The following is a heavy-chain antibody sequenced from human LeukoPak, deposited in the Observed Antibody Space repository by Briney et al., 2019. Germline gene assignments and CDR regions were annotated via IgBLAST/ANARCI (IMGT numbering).Heavy chain of an antibody. V-gene: IGHV4-61*01. CDR1: GGSVSSGSYY. J-gene: IGHJ6*02. CDR2: IYYSGST. CDR3: ARGRTSIAVAGTXIYYYXGMDV. Sequence: SETLSLTCTVSGGSVSSGSYYWSWIRQPPGKGLEWIGYIYYSGSTNYNPSLKGRVTISVDTSKNQFSLKLSSVTAADTAVYYCARGRTSIAVAGTXIYYYXGMDVWGQGTTVXVXS. D-gene: IGHD6-19*01.